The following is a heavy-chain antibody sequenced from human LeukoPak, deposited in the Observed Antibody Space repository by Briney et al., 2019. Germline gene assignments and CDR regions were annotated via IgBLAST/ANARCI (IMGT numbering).Heavy chain of an antibody. CDR1: GGSISSSSYY. CDR2: IYYSGST. J-gene: IGHJ5*02. CDR3: ARGSYYYGSGSYYMDNWFDP. Sequence: SETLSLTCTVSGGSISSSSYYWGWIRQPPGKGLEWIGSIYYSGSTYYNPSLKSRVTISVDTSKNQFSLKLSPVTAADTAVYYCARGSYYYGSGSYYMDNWFDPWGQGTLVTVSS. V-gene: IGHV4-39*07. D-gene: IGHD3-10*01.